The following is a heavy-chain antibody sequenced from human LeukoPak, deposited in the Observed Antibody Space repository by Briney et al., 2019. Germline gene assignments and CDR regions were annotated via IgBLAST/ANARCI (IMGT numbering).Heavy chain of an antibody. CDR3: ASGTTVTNFAY. CDR1: GVSISSYY. Sequence: NPSETLSLTCTVSGVSISSYYWSWIRQPAGKGLEWIGRIYTSGSTNYNPSLKSRVTMSVDTSKNQFSLKLSSVTAADTAVYYCASGTTVTNFAYWGQGTLVTVSS. D-gene: IGHD4-17*01. CDR2: IYTSGST. J-gene: IGHJ4*02. V-gene: IGHV4-4*07.